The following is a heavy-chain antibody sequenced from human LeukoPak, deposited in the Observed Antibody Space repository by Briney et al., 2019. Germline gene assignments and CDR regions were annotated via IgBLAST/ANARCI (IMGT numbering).Heavy chain of an antibody. D-gene: IGHD5-18*01. V-gene: IGHV4-39*01. J-gene: IGHJ4*02. CDR1: GGSISSSGYY. CDR2: IYYGGST. CDR3: ARIRGYSYGYVDY. Sequence: SETLSLTCTVSGGSISSSGYYWGWIRQPPGKGLEWIGSIYYGGSTYYKSSLKSRVTTSVDTSKNQFSLRLSSVTAPDTAVYSCARIRGYSYGYVDYWGQGTLVTVSS.